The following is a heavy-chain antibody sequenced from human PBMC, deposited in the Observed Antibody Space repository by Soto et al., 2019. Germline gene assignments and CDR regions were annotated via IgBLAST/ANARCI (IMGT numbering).Heavy chain of an antibody. V-gene: IGHV4-59*08. CDR3: ARHEKKFGPLDY. D-gene: IGHD3-16*01. Sequence: QVQLQESGPGLVKPSETLSLTCTVSGDSISSYYWSWIRQPPGTGLEWIGCIYYAGSTNYNPSLKSRVTISVDTSKNQFSLSLSSVTAADTAVYYCARHEKKFGPLDYWGQGTLVTVSS. CDR2: IYYAGST. J-gene: IGHJ4*02. CDR1: GDSISSYY.